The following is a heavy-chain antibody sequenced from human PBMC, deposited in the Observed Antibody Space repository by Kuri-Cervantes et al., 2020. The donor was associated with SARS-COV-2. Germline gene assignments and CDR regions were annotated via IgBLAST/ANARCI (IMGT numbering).Heavy chain of an antibody. CDR3: ARSCSGRSCFSGYSGLDV. CDR2: INPSGGST. V-gene: IGHV1-46*01. Sequence: ASVKVSCKASGYTFTSYYMHWVRQAPGQGLEWMGIINPSGGSTSYAQKFQGRVTMTRDTSIATVFMEVSRLRSDDTAVYYCARSCSGRSCFSGYSGLDVWGQGTTVTVSS. CDR1: GYTFTSYY. D-gene: IGHD2-15*01. J-gene: IGHJ6*02.